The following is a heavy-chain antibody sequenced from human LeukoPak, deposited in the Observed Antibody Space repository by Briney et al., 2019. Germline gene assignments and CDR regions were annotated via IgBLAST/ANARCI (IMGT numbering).Heavy chain of an antibody. Sequence: GGSLRLSCAASGFSLSDHYMDWVRQAPGQGPELIGHIRNAGDGYTTEYAASVKGRFTVSRADSKNSLYLQMNSLKPEDTAVSYCVRNHRHWFDPWGQGTLVTVSS. V-gene: IGHV3-72*01. CDR1: GFSLSDHY. J-gene: IGHJ5*02. CDR3: VRNHRHWFDP. CDR2: IRNAGDGYTT.